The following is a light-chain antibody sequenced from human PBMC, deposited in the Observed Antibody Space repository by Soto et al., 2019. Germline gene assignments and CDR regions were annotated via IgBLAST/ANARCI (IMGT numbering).Light chain of an antibody. Sequence: QSVLTQPPSVSAAPGQTVTISCSGSSSNIGNNYVSWYQQLPGTAPKLLIYENNKRPSGIPDRFSGSKSGTSATLGVTGLQTGAEADYYCGTWDSSLSGVVFGGGTQLTVL. CDR1: SSNIGNNY. J-gene: IGLJ2*01. CDR3: GTWDSSLSGVV. V-gene: IGLV1-51*02. CDR2: ENN.